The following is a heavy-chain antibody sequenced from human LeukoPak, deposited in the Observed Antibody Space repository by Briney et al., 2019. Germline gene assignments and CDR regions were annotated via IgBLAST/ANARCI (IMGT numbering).Heavy chain of an antibody. Sequence: GGSLRLSCAASGFTFSSYSMNCVRKAPGKGLKRVSDISSSSSTIYYADSVKGRFTISRDNAKNSLYLQMNNLRAEDTAVYYWARGMEPRYYYYYYYMDVGGKGTTVTVSS. CDR1: GFTFSSYS. V-gene: IGHV3-48*01. J-gene: IGHJ6*03. CDR2: ISSSSSTI. D-gene: IGHD1-1*01. CDR3: ARGMEPRYYYYYYYMDV.